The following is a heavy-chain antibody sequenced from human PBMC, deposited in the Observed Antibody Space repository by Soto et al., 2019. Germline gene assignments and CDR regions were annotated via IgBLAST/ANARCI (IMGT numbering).Heavy chain of an antibody. CDR2: IIPIFGTA. V-gene: IGHV1-69*13. J-gene: IGHJ5*02. D-gene: IGHD3-16*01. CDR3: ARGPAKRIWNWFDP. Sequence: SVKVSCKASGGTFSSYAISWVRQAPGQGLEWMGGIIPIFGTANYAQKFQGRVTITADESTSTAYMELSSLRSEDTAVYYCARGPAKRIWNWFDPWGQGTLVTVSS. CDR1: GGTFSSYA.